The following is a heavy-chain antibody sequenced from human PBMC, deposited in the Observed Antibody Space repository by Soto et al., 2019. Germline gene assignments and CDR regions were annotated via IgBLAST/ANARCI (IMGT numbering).Heavy chain of an antibody. J-gene: IGHJ4*02. V-gene: IGHV4-38-2*01. CDR2: IYHSGGT. Sequence: SETLSLTYVVSGYSISSGYYWGWIRQPPGKGLEWIGSIYHSGGTFYNPSLKSRLTISKDTSKNQFSLKLSSVTAADTAVYYCARTVDTPMVDYWGQGTLVTVSS. CDR3: ARTVDTPMVDY. D-gene: IGHD5-18*01. CDR1: GYSISSGYY.